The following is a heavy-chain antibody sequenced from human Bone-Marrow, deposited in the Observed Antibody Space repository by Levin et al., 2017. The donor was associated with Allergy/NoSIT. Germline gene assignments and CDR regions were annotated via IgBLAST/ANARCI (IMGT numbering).Heavy chain of an antibody. Sequence: GGSLRLSCAASGFTFSSYAMSWVRQAPGKGLEWVSVITGSGGHTYYADSVKGRFTISRDNSKNTLFLQMSSLRVADTAVYYCSKHVLPVAGVSYYFDFWGQGTLVTVSS. V-gene: IGHV3-23*01. CDR1: GFTFSSYA. CDR3: SKHVLPVAGVSYYFDF. D-gene: IGHD6-19*01. J-gene: IGHJ4*02. CDR2: ITGSGGHT.